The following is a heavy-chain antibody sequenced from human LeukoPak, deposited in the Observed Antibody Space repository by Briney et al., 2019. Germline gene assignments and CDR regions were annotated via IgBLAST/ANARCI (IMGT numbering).Heavy chain of an antibody. D-gene: IGHD2-8*02. CDR3: AISLGLSDTYWDF. J-gene: IGHJ4*02. CDR2: NYPVTSDA. V-gene: IGHV5-51*01. CDR1: GYSFTTYW. Sequence: GESLKISCKASGYSFTTYWIGWVRQMPGKGLEWVGINYPVTSDARYNPSFQGQVTISVDTSITTAHLQWSSLKASNTAIYYCAISLGLSDTYWDFWGQGTLVTVTS.